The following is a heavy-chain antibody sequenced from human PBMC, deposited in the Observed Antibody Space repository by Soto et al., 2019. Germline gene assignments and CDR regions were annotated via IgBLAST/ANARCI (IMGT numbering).Heavy chain of an antibody. D-gene: IGHD6-13*01. V-gene: IGHV4-34*01. Sequence: SETLSLTCAVYGGSFSGYYWSWIRQPPGKGLEWIGEINHSGSTNYDPSLKSRVTISVDTSKNQFSLKLSSVTAADTAVYYCARGRARAAFDYWGQGTLVTVSS. J-gene: IGHJ4*02. CDR3: ARGRARAAFDY. CDR1: GGSFSGYY. CDR2: INHSGST.